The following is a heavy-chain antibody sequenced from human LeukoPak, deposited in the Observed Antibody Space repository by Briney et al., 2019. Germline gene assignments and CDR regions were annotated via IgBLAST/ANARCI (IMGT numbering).Heavy chain of an antibody. CDR3: AKGSKAVLFTRDHYMDV. CDR1: GFTFSSYG. Sequence: GGSLRLSCAASGFTFSSYGIHWVRQAPGKGLEWVAFIRYDGSSKYYAGSVKGRFTISRDNSKNTLYLQMNSLRAEDTAMYYCAKGSKAVLFTRDHYMDVWGKGTTVTISS. V-gene: IGHV3-30*02. D-gene: IGHD6-19*01. CDR2: IRYDGSSK. J-gene: IGHJ6*03.